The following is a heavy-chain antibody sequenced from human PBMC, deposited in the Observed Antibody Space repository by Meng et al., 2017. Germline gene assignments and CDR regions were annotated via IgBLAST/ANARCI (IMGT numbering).Heavy chain of an antibody. CDR3: ARAGVGYYDSSGPYSY. CDR1: GGSISSGNW. J-gene: IGHJ4*02. Sequence: AWGPGPVRPPGPVSLTLDGAGGSISSGNWWRWVRQPPGKGLEWIGEIYHSGSTNYNPSLKSRVTISVDKSKNQFSLKLSSVTAADTAVYYCARAGVGYYDSSGPYSYWGQGTLVTVSS. CDR2: IYHSGST. V-gene: IGHV4-4*03. D-gene: IGHD3-22*01.